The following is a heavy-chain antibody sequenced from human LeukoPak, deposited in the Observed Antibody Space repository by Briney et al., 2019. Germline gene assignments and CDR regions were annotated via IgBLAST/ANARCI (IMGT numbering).Heavy chain of an antibody. J-gene: IGHJ6*03. CDR3: ARAPLAPNGDYYYYYYMDV. CDR1: GGTFSSYA. CDR2: ISAYNGNT. D-gene: IGHD2-8*01. V-gene: IGHV1-18*01. Sequence: ASVKVSCKASGGTFSSYAISWVRQAPGQGLEWMGWISAYNGNTNYAQKLQGRVTMTTDTSTSTAYMELRSLRSDDTAVYYCARAPLAPNGDYYYYYYMDVWGKGTTVTVSS.